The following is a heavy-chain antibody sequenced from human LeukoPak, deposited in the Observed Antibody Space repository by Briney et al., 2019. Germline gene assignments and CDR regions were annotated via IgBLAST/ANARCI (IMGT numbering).Heavy chain of an antibody. CDR3: ARVSCPAAIHPYAFDI. CDR1: GGSVSSGSYY. V-gene: IGHV4-61*01. Sequence: PSETLSLTCTVSGGSVSSGSYYWSWIRQPPGKGLEWIGYIYYSGSTNYNPSLKSRVTISVDTSKNQFSLKLSSVTAADTAVYYCARVSCPAAIHPYAFDIWGQGTMVTVSS. CDR2: IYYSGST. J-gene: IGHJ3*02. D-gene: IGHD2-2*01.